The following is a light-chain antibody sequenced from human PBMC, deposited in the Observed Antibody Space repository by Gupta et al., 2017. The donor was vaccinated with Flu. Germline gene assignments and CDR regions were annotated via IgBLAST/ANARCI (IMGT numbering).Light chain of an antibody. CDR1: QSISSW. Sequence: DIQMTQSPSTLSASVGDRVTITCRASQSISSWLAWYQQKPGKAPKLLIYKASSLESGVPSRFSGSGSGTEFTLTINSLQPDDFATYYCQQYNISPSTFGQGTKVEIK. V-gene: IGKV1-5*03. J-gene: IGKJ1*01. CDR3: QQYNISPST. CDR2: KAS.